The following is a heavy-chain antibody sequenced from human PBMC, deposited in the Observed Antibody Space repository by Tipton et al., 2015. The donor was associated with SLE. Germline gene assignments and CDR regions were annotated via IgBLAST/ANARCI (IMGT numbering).Heavy chain of an antibody. CDR2: FYISGST. J-gene: IGHJ1*01. Sequence: TLSLTCTVSGASITSGSYYWTWIRQPAGKGLEWIGHFYISGSTNYNPSLKSRVTMSIDTSKNQFSLKLRSVTAADTATYFCGRRWAAGGVIRDWGQGTLVIVSS. V-gene: IGHV4-61*09. D-gene: IGHD6-13*01. CDR3: GRRWAAGGVIRD. CDR1: GASITSGSYY.